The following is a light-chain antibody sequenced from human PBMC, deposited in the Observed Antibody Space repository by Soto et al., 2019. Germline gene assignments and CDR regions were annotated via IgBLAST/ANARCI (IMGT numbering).Light chain of an antibody. V-gene: IGLV2-14*01. CDR2: TVS. CDR3: SSYTSGPPFVV. J-gene: IGLJ2*01. Sequence: QSALTQPASVSGSPGQSIIVSCTGASSDVGGYNYVSWYQQYPGKAPKLILYTVSQRPSGVSDRFSGSKSGNTASLTISGLQAEDEANYFCSSYTSGPPFVVFGGGTKLTVL. CDR1: SSDVGGYNY.